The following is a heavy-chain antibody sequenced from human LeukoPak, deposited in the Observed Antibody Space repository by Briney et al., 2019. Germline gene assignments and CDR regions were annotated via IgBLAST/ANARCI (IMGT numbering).Heavy chain of an antibody. CDR3: AKDWHILTGRNCFDP. CDR1: GYTFNNYG. Sequence: ASVKVSCKASGYTFNNYGISWVRQAPGQGLEWMGWVSPYNGDTNYAQKFQGRVTMSTDPPTNTAYMELRSLRFDDTAIYYCAKDWHILTGRNCFDPWGQGTLVTVSS. J-gene: IGHJ5*02. CDR2: VSPYNGDT. D-gene: IGHD3-9*01. V-gene: IGHV1-18*01.